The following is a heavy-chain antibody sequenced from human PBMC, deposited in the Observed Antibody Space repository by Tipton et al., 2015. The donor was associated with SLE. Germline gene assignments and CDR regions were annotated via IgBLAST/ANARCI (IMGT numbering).Heavy chain of an antibody. CDR1: GESFSGYL. V-gene: IGHV4-34*01. CDR3: AIVPDY. J-gene: IGHJ4*02. D-gene: IGHD6-6*01. Sequence: TLSLTCTVYGESFSGYLWTWIRQSPGKGLEWIGEIDHGGSTNYRPSLESRVTISLDPSKNQFSLKLSSVTAADTAVYYCAIVPDYWGQGTLVTVSS. CDR2: IDHGGST.